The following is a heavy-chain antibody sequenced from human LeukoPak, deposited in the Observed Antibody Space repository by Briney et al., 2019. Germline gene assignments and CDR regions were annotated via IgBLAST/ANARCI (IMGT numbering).Heavy chain of an antibody. V-gene: IGHV4-38-2*02. CDR2: IYHSGST. J-gene: IGHJ4*02. CDR3: ARLGEIGIAAARSFDY. D-gene: IGHD6-13*01. CDR1: GYSISSGYY. Sequence: PSETLSLACTVSGYSISSGYYWGWIRQPPGKGLEWIGSIYHSGSTYYNPSLKSRVTISVDTSKNQFSLKLSSVTAADTAVYYCARLGEIGIAAARSFDYWGQGTLVTVSS.